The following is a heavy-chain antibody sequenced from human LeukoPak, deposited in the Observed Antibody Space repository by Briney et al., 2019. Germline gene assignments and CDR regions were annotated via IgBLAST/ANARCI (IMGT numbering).Heavy chain of an antibody. D-gene: IGHD3-16*01. J-gene: IGHJ4*02. CDR2: ISSSSSAI. Sequence: PGGSLRLSCAASGFTFSSYSMNWVRQAPGKGLEWVSYISSSSSAIYYADSVKGRLTISRDNAKNALYLQISSLRAEDTAMYYCATDWGRTFDYWGQGTLVTVSS. CDR3: ATDWGRTFDY. V-gene: IGHV3-48*01. CDR1: GFTFSSYS.